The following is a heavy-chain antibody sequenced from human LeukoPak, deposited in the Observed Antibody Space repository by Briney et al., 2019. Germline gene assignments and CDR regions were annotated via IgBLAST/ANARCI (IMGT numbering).Heavy chain of an antibody. J-gene: IGHJ3*02. D-gene: IGHD4-11*01. V-gene: IGHV1-46*01. CDR3: ARDLGQPPDTVTMRWGPDHDAFDI. Sequence: ASVKVSCKASGYTFTSYYMHWVRQAPGQGLEWMGIINPSGGSTSYAQKLQGRVTMTRDTSTSTVYMELSSLRSEDTAVYYCARDLGQPPDTVTMRWGPDHDAFDIWGQGTMVTVSS. CDR1: GYTFTSYY. CDR2: INPSGGST.